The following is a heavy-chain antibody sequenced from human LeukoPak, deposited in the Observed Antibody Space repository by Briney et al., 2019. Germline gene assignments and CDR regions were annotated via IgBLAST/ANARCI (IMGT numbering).Heavy chain of an antibody. J-gene: IGHJ4*02. D-gene: IGHD3-10*01. Sequence: PGGSLRLSCAASGFTFSSYAMHWVRQAPGKGLEWVAVISYDGSNKYYADSVKGRFTISRDNSKNTLYLQMNSLRAEDTAVYYCARDRVSGSGSIDYWGQGTLVTVSS. CDR1: GFTFSSYA. CDR2: ISYDGSNK. CDR3: ARDRVSGSGSIDY. V-gene: IGHV3-30*04.